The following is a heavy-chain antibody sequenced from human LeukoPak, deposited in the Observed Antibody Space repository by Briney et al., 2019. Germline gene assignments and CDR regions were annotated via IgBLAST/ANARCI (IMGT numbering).Heavy chain of an antibody. J-gene: IGHJ4*02. Sequence: GGSLRLSCAASGFTYTSYTMRWARQAPGKGLEWVAGISNTGGNTEYADSVQGRFTISRDNSKNTLSLQMNNLRVDDTAVYYCAKGYSNYISTIVNWGQGTLVTVSS. CDR1: GFTYTSYT. CDR2: ISNTGGNT. CDR3: AKGYSNYISTIVN. V-gene: IGHV3-23*01. D-gene: IGHD4-11*01.